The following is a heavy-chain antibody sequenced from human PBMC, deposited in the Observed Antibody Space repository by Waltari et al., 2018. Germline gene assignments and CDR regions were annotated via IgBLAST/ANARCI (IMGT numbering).Heavy chain of an antibody. CDR2: IKQDGSEK. J-gene: IGHJ4*02. CDR3: ASARRDPFDY. V-gene: IGHV3-7*01. D-gene: IGHD2-21*02. Sequence: EVQLVESGGGLVQPGGSLRLSCAASGFTLSSYWMSWVRQAPGQGLEWVANIKQDGSEKYYVDSVKGRFTIARDNAKNSLYLQMNSLRAEDTAVYYCASARRDPFDYWGQGTLVTVSS. CDR1: GFTLSSYW.